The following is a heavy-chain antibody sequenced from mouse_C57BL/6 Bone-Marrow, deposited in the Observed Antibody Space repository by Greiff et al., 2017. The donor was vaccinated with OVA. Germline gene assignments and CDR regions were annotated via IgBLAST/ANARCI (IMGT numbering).Heavy chain of an antibody. D-gene: IGHD2-4*01. V-gene: IGHV1-54*01. CDR2: INPGSGGT. Sequence: QVQLQQSGAELVRPGTSVKVSCKASGYAFTNYLIEWVKQRPGQGLEWIGVINPGSGGTNYNEKFKGKATLTADKSSSTAYMQLSSLTSEDSAVYFCARDHYDYDEGFYAMDYWGQGTSVTVSS. CDR3: ARDHYDYDEGFYAMDY. CDR1: GYAFTNYL. J-gene: IGHJ4*01.